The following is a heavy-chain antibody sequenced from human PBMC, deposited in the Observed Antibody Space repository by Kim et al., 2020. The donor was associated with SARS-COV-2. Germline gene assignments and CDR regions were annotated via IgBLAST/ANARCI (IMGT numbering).Heavy chain of an antibody. D-gene: IGHD1-26*01. CDR2: INSSSSNK. J-gene: IGHJ4*02. V-gene: IGHV3-21*01. CDR1: GFTFSSYS. Sequence: GGSLRLSCAASGFTFSSYSMNWVRQAPGKGLEWVSAINSSSSNKYYADSGKGRTTISRDNANTSHYLKKNSLRDDATAVYYCAMELLWGREDDYWGQGT. CDR3: AMELLWGREDDY.